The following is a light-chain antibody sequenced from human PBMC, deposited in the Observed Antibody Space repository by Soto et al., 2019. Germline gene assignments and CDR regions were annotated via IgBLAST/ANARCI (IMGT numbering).Light chain of an antibody. CDR2: EVS. Sequence: QSVLTQPASVSGSTGQSIAISCTGTSGDVGAYNYVSWFQQHPGKAPTLIISEVSNRPSGVSNRFSGSKSGNAASLTISGLQAEDEADYFCFSFTTDWTHVFGTGTK. CDR3: FSFTTDWTHV. J-gene: IGLJ1*01. CDR1: SGDVGAYNY. V-gene: IGLV2-14*01.